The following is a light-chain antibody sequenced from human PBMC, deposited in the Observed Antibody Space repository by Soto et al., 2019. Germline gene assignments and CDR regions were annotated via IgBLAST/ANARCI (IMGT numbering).Light chain of an antibody. Sequence: DIQMTQSPSPLSASVGDRVTITCRASQNISSWLAWYQQKPGKAPNLLIYEASSLESGVPSRFGGSRSGTEFTLTISNLQPDDFATYYCQQYDNYPLTFGGGTKVDIK. J-gene: IGKJ4*01. CDR3: QQYDNYPLT. CDR2: EAS. CDR1: QNISSW. V-gene: IGKV1-5*03.